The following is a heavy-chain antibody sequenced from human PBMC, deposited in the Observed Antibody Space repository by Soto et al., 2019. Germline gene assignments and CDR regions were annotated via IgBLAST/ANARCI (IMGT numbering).Heavy chain of an antibody. D-gene: IGHD2-15*01. J-gene: IGHJ5*02. V-gene: IGHV4-34*01. CDR2: INHAGST. CDR3: AREVVAPTNWFDP. CDR1: GESFNAYY. Sequence: QVQLHQWGAGLVKPSETLSLTCAVYGESFNAYYWSWIRQHPGKGLEWIGKINHAGSTNYNPSLKSRVTMSVDASKNQFSLNLTSVTAADTAVYYCAREVVAPTNWFDPWGQGTLVTVSS.